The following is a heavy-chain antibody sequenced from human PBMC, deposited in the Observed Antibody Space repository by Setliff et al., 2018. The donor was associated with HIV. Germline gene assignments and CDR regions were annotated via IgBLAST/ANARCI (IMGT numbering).Heavy chain of an antibody. V-gene: IGHV4-61*02. Sequence: PSETLSLTCTVSGGSISSGTYYWSWIRQPAGKGLEWIGRIYTSGSTDYNPSLKSRVTISVDTSKNQFSLKLSSVTAADTAVYYCASYRKAERWLQLGGNFDYWGQGTLVTVSS. J-gene: IGHJ4*02. CDR3: ASYRKAERWLQLGGNFDY. CDR2: IYTSGST. D-gene: IGHD5-12*01. CDR1: GGSISSGTYY.